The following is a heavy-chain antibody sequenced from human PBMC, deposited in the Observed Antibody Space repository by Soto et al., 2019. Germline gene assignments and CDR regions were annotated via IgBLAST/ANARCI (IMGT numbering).Heavy chain of an antibody. D-gene: IGHD5-18*01. V-gene: IGHV4-61*01. Sequence: SETLSLTCTVSGDSVNSGSYYWTWVRQPPGKGLEWIGYISYSGSTNYNPSLHSRVTISIDTSKNQFSLKLTSVTAADTAFYFCARDIRGYSRAFDYWGQGTLVTVPQ. J-gene: IGHJ4*02. CDR1: GDSVNSGSYY. CDR2: ISYSGST. CDR3: ARDIRGYSRAFDY.